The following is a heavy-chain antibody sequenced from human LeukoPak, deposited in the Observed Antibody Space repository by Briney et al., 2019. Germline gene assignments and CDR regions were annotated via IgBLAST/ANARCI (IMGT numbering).Heavy chain of an antibody. V-gene: IGHV1-46*01. CDR2: INPSGGST. J-gene: IGHJ3*02. D-gene: IGHD2-2*02. Sequence: ASVKVSCKASGYTFTSYYMHWVRQAPGQGLEWMGIINPSGGSTSYAQKFQGRVTMTRDTSTSTVYMELSSLRSEDTAVYYCARARVVPAAIRTDAFDIWGQGTMVTVSS. CDR1: GYTFTSYY. CDR3: ARARVVPAAIRTDAFDI.